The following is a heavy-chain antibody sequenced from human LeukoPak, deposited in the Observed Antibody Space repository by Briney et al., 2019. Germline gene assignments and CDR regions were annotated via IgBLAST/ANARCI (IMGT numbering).Heavy chain of an antibody. D-gene: IGHD6-6*01. CDR3: ARIISSQYYYGMDV. V-gene: IGHV1-69*13. Sequence: GASVKVSCKASGYTFTSYAISWVRQAPGQGLEWMGGIIPIFGTANYAQKFQGRVTITADESTSTAYMELSSLRSEDTAVYYCARIISSQYYYGMDVWGQGTTVTVSS. CDR1: GYTFTSYA. CDR2: IIPIFGTA. J-gene: IGHJ6*02.